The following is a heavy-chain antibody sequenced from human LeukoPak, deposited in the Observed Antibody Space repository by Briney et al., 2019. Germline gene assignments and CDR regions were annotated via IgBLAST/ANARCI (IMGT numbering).Heavy chain of an antibody. D-gene: IGHD2-15*01. CDR1: GVTFSSYW. CDR3: SRGREYCSGGSCYSGYYYYMDV. Sequence: GGSLRLSCAASGVTFSSYWMYWVRQAPGKGLVWVSRINSDGSTTSYADSVKGRFTISRDNVKDTLYLQMNSLSAEDTAVYYCSRGREYCSGGSCYSGYYYYMDVWGKGTTVTVSS. V-gene: IGHV3-74*01. CDR2: INSDGSTT. J-gene: IGHJ6*03.